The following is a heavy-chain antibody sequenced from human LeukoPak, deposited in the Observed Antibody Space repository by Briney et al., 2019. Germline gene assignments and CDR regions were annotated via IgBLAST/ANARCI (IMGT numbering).Heavy chain of an antibody. D-gene: IGHD2-2*02. CDR2: INPNSGGT. CDR1: GYTFTGYY. CDR3: ARAGSCSSTTCYTQYYYYAMDV. V-gene: IGHV1-2*02. Sequence: ASVKVSCKASGYTFTGYYMHWVRQAPGQGLEWMGWINPNSGGTNYAQKFQGRVTMTRDTSISTAYMELNRLRSDDTAVYYCARAGSCSSTTCYTQYYYYAMDVWGQGTTVTVSS. J-gene: IGHJ6*02.